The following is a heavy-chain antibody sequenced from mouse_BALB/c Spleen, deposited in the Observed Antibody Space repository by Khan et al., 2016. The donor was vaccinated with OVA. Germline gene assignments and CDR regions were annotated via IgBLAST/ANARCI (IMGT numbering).Heavy chain of an antibody. Sequence: EVKLLESGPGLVKPSQSLSLTCTVTGYSITSDYAWNWIRQFPGNILEWMGYISYSGNTNYNPSLKSRISITRDTSKNQFFLQLNSVTTEDTATYYCARVYEGDFDYWGQGTTLTVSS. D-gene: IGHD2-10*02. V-gene: IGHV3-2*02. CDR1: GYSITSDYA. J-gene: IGHJ2*01. CDR3: ARVYEGDFDY. CDR2: ISYSGNT.